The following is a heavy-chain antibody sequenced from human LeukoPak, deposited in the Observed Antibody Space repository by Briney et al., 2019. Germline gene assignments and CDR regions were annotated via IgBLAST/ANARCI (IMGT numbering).Heavy chain of an antibody. J-gene: IGHJ6*02. CDR1: GGSISSYF. Sequence: SETLPLTCTVSGGSISSYFWSWVRQPAGKGLEWIGRIYSSGSTNYNPSLMSRVTMSVDTSKNQFSLRLSSVTAADTAVYYCARSGSSWGHGMDVWGQGTTVTVSS. V-gene: IGHV4-4*07. CDR2: IYSSGST. CDR3: ARSGSSWGHGMDV. D-gene: IGHD6-13*01.